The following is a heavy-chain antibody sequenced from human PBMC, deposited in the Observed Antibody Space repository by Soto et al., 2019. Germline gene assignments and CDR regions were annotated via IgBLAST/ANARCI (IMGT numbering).Heavy chain of an antibody. CDR3: ARGQGSLYYYYYMDV. J-gene: IGHJ6*03. D-gene: IGHD1-26*01. Sequence: PGWSLRLSCAASGYTFSYWMSWVRQAPGKGLEWVANIKQDGSEKYYVDSVKGRFTISRDNAKNSLYLQMNSLRAEDTAVYYCARGQGSLYYYYYMDVWGKGTTVTVSS. CDR2: IKQDGSEK. CDR1: GYTFSYW. V-gene: IGHV3-7*01.